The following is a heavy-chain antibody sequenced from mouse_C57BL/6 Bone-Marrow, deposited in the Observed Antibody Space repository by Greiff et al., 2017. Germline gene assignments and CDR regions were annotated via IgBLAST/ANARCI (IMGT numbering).Heavy chain of an antibody. Sequence: VKLVESGAELVRPGTSVKVSCKASGYAFTNYLIEWVKQRPGQGLEWIGVINPGSGGTNYNEKFKGKATLTADKSSSTAYMQLSSLTSEDSAVYFCARWGGATVVGDWYFDVWGTGTTVTVSS. V-gene: IGHV1-54*01. CDR3: ARWGGATVVGDWYFDV. CDR2: INPGSGGT. J-gene: IGHJ1*03. D-gene: IGHD1-1*01. CDR1: GYAFTNYL.